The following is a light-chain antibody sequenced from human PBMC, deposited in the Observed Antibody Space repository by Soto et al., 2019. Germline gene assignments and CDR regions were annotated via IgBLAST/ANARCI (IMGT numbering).Light chain of an antibody. J-gene: IGKJ1*01. CDR1: QSVTTQ. CDR2: GAS. CDR3: QQYGRSTRT. Sequence: IVLTYSPGTLSFSPGETATLSFGASQSVTTQLAWYQQKRGRAPRLIIHGASRRATGIPDRISGSGSGTDFTLTISRVEPEDVAVYYCQQYGRSTRTFGQGTKVDIK. V-gene: IGKV3-20*01.